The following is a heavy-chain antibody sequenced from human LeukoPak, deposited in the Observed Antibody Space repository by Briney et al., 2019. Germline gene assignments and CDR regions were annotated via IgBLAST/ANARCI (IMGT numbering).Heavy chain of an antibody. CDR1: GYTFTHYG. D-gene: IGHD3-10*01. V-gene: IGHV3-30*18. J-gene: IGHJ1*01. Sequence: GGSLRLSCVISGYTFTHYGFHWVRQAPSKALEWVAYISYNGNNKYEDSVKGRFTISRGNSKSTVYLQMNSLIPDDTAVYFCAKAEAREILRAVGLEEYLQYWGQGTLVTVSS. CDR2: ISYNGNN. CDR3: AKAEAREILRAVGLEEYLQY.